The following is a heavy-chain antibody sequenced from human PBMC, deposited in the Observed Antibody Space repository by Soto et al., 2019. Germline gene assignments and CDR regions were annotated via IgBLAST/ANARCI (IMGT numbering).Heavy chain of an antibody. Sequence: SETLSLTCTVSGGSISSGDYYWSWILQPPGKGLEWIGYIYYSWSTYYNPSLKSRVTISVDTSKNQFSLKLSSVTAADTAVYYCARGYCTNGVCYTVDYFDYWGQGTLVTVSS. CDR1: GGSISSGDYY. V-gene: IGHV4-30-4*01. D-gene: IGHD2-8*01. CDR3: ARGYCTNGVCYTVDYFDY. J-gene: IGHJ4*02. CDR2: IYYSWST.